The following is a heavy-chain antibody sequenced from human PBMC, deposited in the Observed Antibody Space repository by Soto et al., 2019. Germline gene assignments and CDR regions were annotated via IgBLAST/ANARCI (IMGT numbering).Heavy chain of an antibody. D-gene: IGHD3-3*01. V-gene: IGHV1-3*01. CDR3: ARDPTIFGVDPFDY. J-gene: IGHJ4*02. CDR1: GYTFTSYA. Sequence: ASVKVSRKASGYTFTSYAMHWVRQAPGQRLEWMGWINAGNGNTKYSQKFQGRVTITRDTSASTAYMELSSLRSEDTAVYYCARDPTIFGVDPFDYWGQGTLVTVSS. CDR2: INAGNGNT.